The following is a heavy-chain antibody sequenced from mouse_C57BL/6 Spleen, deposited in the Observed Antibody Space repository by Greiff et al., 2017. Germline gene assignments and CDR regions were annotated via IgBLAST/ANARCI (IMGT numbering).Heavy chain of an antibody. D-gene: IGHD1-1*01. CDR3: ARRGGVAKDMAY. J-gene: IGHJ4*01. CDR2: ISSGGSYT. V-gene: IGHV5-6*02. CDR1: GFTFSSYG. Sequence: EVKVEESGGDLVKPGGSLKLSCAASGFTFSSYGLSWVRQTPDKRLEWVATISSGGSYTYSPDSVKGRFTISRDNAKNTLYLQISRLKSEDTAMYYCARRGGVAKDMAYWGQGTSVTVSS.